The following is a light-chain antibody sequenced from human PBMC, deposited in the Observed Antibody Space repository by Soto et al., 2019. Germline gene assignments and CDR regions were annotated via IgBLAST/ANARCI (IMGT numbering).Light chain of an antibody. V-gene: IGKV4-1*01. CDR2: WAS. CDR3: QQYYSTPPT. CDR1: QSVLYNSNNKNC. Sequence: DIVMTQSPDSLAVSLGERATINCKSSQSVLYNSNNKNCLAWYQQKPGQPPILLISWASTRESGVPDRFSGSGSGTDFTLTISSLQAEDVAVYYCQQYYSTPPTFGQGTKAEIK. J-gene: IGKJ1*01.